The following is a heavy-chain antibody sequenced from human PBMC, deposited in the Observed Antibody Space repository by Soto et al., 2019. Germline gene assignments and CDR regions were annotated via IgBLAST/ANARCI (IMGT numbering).Heavy chain of an antibody. CDR3: ASVRELVGCFYDYVDV. J-gene: IGHJ6*03. CDR1: GYTFTNYG. D-gene: IGHD1-26*01. Sequence: QVQLLQSGAEVKKPGASVKVSCQASGYTFTNYGITWVRQAPGQGLEWMGWISAYNGDTHYTQRLQGRVTMTTDTSAGTAYMEVGGVRAEDTDVYCCASVRELVGCFYDYVDVWGKGTTVTVS. V-gene: IGHV1-18*01. CDR2: ISAYNGDT.